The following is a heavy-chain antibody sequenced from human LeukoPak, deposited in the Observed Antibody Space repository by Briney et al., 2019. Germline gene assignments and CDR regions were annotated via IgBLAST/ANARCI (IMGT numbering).Heavy chain of an antibody. J-gene: IGHJ5*02. Sequence: SVKVSCKASGGSFSSYVISWVRQAPGQGLEWMGGIIPIFGPVNYAQKFQGRVTITADESTSTVYMELSSLRSEGTAVYYCARDMGRDNWFDPWGQGTLVTVSS. CDR3: ARDMGRDNWFDP. D-gene: IGHD3-10*01. CDR2: IIPIFGPV. V-gene: IGHV1-69*13. CDR1: GGSFSSYV.